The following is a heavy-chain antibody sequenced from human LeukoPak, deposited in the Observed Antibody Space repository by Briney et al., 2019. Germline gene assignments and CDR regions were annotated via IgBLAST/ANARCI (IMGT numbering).Heavy chain of an antibody. CDR1: GGSMDLSY. V-gene: IGHV4-59*01. CDR3: ARPISPRPPRAFDI. D-gene: IGHD2-2*02. CDR2: IYSSGNT. J-gene: IGHJ3*02. Sequence: SETLSLTCAVSGGSMDLSYWSWIRQPPGKGLEWIGFIYSSGNTNYNPSLKSRVTISLDTSKNQFSLNLTSVTAADTALYYCARPISPRPPRAFDIWGHGKMVPVSS.